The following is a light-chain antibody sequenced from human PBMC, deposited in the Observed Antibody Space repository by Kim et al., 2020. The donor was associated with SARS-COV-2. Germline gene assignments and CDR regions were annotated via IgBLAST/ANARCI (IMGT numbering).Light chain of an antibody. Sequence: IVLTQSPATLAFSPGERATLSCRASQSFGGNLAWYQHKLGQAPRPLIYDASNRAIGVPDRFSGSGSGTDFTLTISSLEPEDFAIDYCQQRSNLPRNSFGQGTKLEI. CDR2: DAS. V-gene: IGKV3-11*01. CDR3: QQRSNLPRNS. J-gene: IGKJ2*03. CDR1: QSFGGN.